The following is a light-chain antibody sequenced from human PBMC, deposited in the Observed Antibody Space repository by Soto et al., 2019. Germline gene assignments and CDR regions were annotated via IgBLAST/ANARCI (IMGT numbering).Light chain of an antibody. CDR3: QQTFGTPRK. CDR2: AAS. Sequence: IQLTQSPSSLSASALYRVTITFRASENIRSYLNWYQQKLGKAPEVLIYAASKLQSGVPLRFSGSGSGTDFTLNITRLQPEDFATYYCQQTFGTPRKFGQGTKMDIK. J-gene: IGKJ1*01. V-gene: IGKV1-39*01. CDR1: ENIRSY.